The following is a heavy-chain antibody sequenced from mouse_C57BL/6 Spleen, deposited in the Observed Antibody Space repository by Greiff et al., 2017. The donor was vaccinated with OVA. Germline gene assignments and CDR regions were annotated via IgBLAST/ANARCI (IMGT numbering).Heavy chain of an antibody. CDR3: AREGYDYPWFAY. CDR2: IYPGDGDT. Sequence: QVQLQQSGPELVKPGASVKISCKASGYAFSSSWMNWVKQRPGKGLEWIGRIYPGDGDTNYNGKFKGKATLTADKSSSTAYMQLSSLTSEDSAVYFCAREGYDYPWFAYWGQGTLVTVSA. V-gene: IGHV1-82*01. D-gene: IGHD2-4*01. CDR1: GYAFSSSW. J-gene: IGHJ3*01.